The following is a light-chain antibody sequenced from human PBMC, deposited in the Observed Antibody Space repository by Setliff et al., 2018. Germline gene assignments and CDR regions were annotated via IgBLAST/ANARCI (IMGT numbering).Light chain of an antibody. V-gene: IGLV3-21*04. Sequence: SYALTQPPSVSVAPGKTARIPCGGNNIGRESVHWYQQKPGQAPVLVIFDDSDRPSGIPERFSGSNSGNTATLTISGVEAGDEADYYCQVCDISSDHPYVFGAGTKVTVL. J-gene: IGLJ1*01. CDR1: NIGRES. CDR3: QVCDISSDHPYV. CDR2: DDS.